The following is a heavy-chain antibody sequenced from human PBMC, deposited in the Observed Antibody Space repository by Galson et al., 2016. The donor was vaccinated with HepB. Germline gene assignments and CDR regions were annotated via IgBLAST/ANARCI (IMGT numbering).Heavy chain of an antibody. J-gene: IGHJ4*02. V-gene: IGHV5-10-1*01. Sequence: QSGAEVKKPGESLRISCKGSGYRFTSNWISWVRQMPGKGLEWLGRIDPSDSYSNYSPSFEGHVTMSVDKSITTAYLQWSSLQAADTSMYYCARHSGYDRNWYHSDAFDIWGQGTLVTVSS. CDR1: GYRFTSNW. D-gene: IGHD6-13*01. CDR2: IDPSDSYS. CDR3: ARHSGYDRNWYHSDAFDI.